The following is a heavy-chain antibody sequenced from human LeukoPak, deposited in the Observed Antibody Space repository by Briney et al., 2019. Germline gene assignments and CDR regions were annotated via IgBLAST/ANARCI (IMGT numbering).Heavy chain of an antibody. CDR1: GFTFSHYG. V-gene: IGHV3-23*01. J-gene: IGHJ6*03. CDR2: ISGSGYST. CDR3: AKYYGDDPDYYYYMDV. Sequence: PGWSLRLSCAASGFTFSHYGMSWVRQAPGKGLEWVSAISGSGYSTYYADSVKGRFTISRDNSKNTLYLQMNSLRAEDTAVYYCAKYYGDDPDYYYYMDVWGKGTTVTISS. D-gene: IGHD4-17*01.